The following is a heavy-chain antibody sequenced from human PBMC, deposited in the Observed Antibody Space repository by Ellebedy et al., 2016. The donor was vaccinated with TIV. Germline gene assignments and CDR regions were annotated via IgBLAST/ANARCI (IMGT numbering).Heavy chain of an antibody. V-gene: IGHV4-4*02. Sequence: MPSETLSLTCAVSGDSINTNSGWSWVRQPPGKGLDWIGEIYHSGTTNYNPSLRSRVTISFDKSKNQFSLRLSSVTAADTAVYYCARVAAGTWGGIDFWGPGTLVTVSS. CDR3: ARVAAGTWGGIDF. J-gene: IGHJ4*02. D-gene: IGHD6-13*01. CDR2: IYHSGTT. CDR1: GDSINTNSG.